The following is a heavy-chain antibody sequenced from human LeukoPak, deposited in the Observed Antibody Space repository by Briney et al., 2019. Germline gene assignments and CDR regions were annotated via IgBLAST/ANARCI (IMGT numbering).Heavy chain of an antibody. Sequence: ASVTVSCKVSGYTLTELSMHWVRQAPGKGLEWMGGFDPEDGETIYAQKFQGRVTMTEDTSTDTAYMELSSLRPEDTAVYYCATDRGYWNKTYYGMDVWGQGTTVTVSS. J-gene: IGHJ6*02. D-gene: IGHD1/OR15-1a*01. CDR3: ATDRGYWNKTYYGMDV. V-gene: IGHV1-24*01. CDR1: GYTLTELS. CDR2: FDPEDGET.